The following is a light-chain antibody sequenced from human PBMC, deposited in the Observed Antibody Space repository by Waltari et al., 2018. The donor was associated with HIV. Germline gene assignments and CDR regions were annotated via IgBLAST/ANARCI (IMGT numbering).Light chain of an antibody. CDR1: QSFSSSY. V-gene: IGKV3-20*01. CDR2: GAS. J-gene: IGKJ1*01. Sequence: EIVLTQSPNTLSLYPGERATLSCRASQSFSSSYLAWYRQKPGQAPRLLIYGASSRATGIPDRFSGSGSGTDFTLTISRLEPEDFAVYYCQHYGSSSWTFGQGTKVEIK. CDR3: QHYGSSSWT.